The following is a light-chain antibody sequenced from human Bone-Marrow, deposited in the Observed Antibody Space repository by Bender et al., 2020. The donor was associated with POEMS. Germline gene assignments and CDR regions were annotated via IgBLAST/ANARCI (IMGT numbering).Light chain of an antibody. CDR1: SSDVGSYNL. J-gene: IGLJ1*01. CDR3: CSYAGTSPVYV. Sequence: QSALTQPASVSGSPGQSITISCTGTSSDVGSYNLVSWYQHHPDKAPKLLIYEGTKRPSGLSNRFSGSKSGNTASLTISGLQAEDEADYYCCSYAGTSPVYVLGTGTRVTVL. CDR2: EGT. V-gene: IGLV2-23*01.